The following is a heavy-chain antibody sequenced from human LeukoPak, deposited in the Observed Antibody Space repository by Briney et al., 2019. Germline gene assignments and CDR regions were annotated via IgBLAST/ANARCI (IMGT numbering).Heavy chain of an antibody. V-gene: IGHV3-7*01. CDR3: VRDGGTDWYDP. J-gene: IGHJ5*02. CDR1: GFTISDYW. Sequence: GGSLRLSCAAPGFTISDYWMTWVRQAPGKGLEWVANIKQDGSEKTYVDSVKGRFTISRDNAKNSIFLQMNSLRVEDMAMYYCVRDGGTDWYDPWGQGTLVSVSS. D-gene: IGHD3-16*01. CDR2: IKQDGSEK.